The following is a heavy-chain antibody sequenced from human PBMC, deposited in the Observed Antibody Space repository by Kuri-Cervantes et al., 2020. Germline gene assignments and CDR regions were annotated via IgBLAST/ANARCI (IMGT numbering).Heavy chain of an antibody. D-gene: IGHD2-15*01. CDR2: VYSSGTT. CDR1: GGSISSSNW. J-gene: IGHJ4*02. Sequence: SETLSLTSAVSGGSISSSNWWSWIRQPLGKGLEWIGFVYSSGTTTYNPSLKSRVTISIDTSKNQFSLRLSSVTAADTAVYYCARYTYCSTGRCYEDYWGQGTLVTVSS. V-gene: IGHV4-61*05. CDR3: ARYTYCSTGRCYEDY.